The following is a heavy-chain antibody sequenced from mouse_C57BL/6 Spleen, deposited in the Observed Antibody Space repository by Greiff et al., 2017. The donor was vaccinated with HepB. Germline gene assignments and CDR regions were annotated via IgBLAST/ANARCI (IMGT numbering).Heavy chain of an antibody. CDR3: ARGNGNYDYAMDY. J-gene: IGHJ4*01. CDR1: GYTFTSYW. CDR2: IDPSDSYT. Sequence: VQLQQPGAELVMPGASVKLSCKASGYTFTSYWMHWVKQRPGQGLEWIGEIDPSDSYTNYNQKFKGKSTLTVDKSSSTAYMQLSSLTSEDSAVYYCARGNGNYDYAMDYWGQGTSVTVSS. V-gene: IGHV1-69*01. D-gene: IGHD2-1*01.